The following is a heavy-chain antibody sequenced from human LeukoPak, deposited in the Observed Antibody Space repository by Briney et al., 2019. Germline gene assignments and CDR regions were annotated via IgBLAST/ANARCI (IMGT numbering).Heavy chain of an antibody. V-gene: IGHV3-66*01. CDR2: FYNSDFT. D-gene: IGHD3-10*01. CDR3: ARVMVRGTYYMDV. J-gene: IGHJ6*03. CDR1: GFSVSSYY. Sequence: GGSLRLSCAASGFSVSSYYMSWVRQAPGKGLEWVSVFYNSDFTCHADSVKGRFSISRDNSKNMLYLQMNSLRAEDTAVYYCARVMVRGTYYMDVWGKGTTVTVSS.